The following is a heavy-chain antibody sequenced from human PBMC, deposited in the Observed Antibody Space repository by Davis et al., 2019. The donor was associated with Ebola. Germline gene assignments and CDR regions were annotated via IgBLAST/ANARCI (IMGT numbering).Heavy chain of an antibody. Sequence: GGSLRLSCAASGFTVSSNYMSWVRQAPGKGLEWVSVIYSGGSTYYADSVKGRFTISRHNSKNTLYLQMNSLRAEDTAVYYCARDNGGSSPHYYYYYYGMDVWGQGTTVTVSS. D-gene: IGHD6-6*01. V-gene: IGHV3-53*04. CDR2: IYSGGST. CDR1: GFTVSSNY. J-gene: IGHJ6*02. CDR3: ARDNGGSSPHYYYYYYGMDV.